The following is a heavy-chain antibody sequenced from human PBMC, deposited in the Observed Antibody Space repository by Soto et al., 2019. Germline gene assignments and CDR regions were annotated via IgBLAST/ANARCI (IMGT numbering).Heavy chain of an antibody. CDR3: ARAPVGLYTISYYDC. D-gene: IGHD2-8*01. V-gene: IGHV4-30-4*01. CDR2: IYNGGST. J-gene: IGHJ4*02. CDR1: GDSASSSDLH. Sequence: SQNLPHTCTVSGDSASSSDLHLYWLRRPPGKGLEWIGYIYNGGSTYYRPSLESRMHMSLDATRNHYSLRLTSVTAADTAVYFCARAPVGLYTISYYDCWGQGKLVT.